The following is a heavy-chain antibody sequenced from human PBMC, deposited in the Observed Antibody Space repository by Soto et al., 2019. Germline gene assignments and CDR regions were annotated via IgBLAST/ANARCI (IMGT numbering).Heavy chain of an antibody. J-gene: IGHJ6*02. V-gene: IGHV4-30-4*08. Sequence: PSETLSLTCTVSGGSISSGGYYWSWIRQHPGKGLEWIGYIYYSGSTYYNPSLKSRVTISVDTSKNQFSLKLSSVTAADTAVYYCAREAGRITMSVRGSYGMDVWGQGTTVTVSS. D-gene: IGHD3-10*02. CDR1: GGSISSGGYY. CDR3: AREAGRITMSVRGSYGMDV. CDR2: IYYSGST.